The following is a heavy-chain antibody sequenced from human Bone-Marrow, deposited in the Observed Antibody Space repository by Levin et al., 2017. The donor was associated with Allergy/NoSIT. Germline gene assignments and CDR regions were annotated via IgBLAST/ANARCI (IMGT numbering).Heavy chain of an antibody. D-gene: IGHD3-10*01. V-gene: IGHV3-23*01. CDR2: ISGSASDT. J-gene: IGHJ4*02. Sequence: TGGSLRLSCVCSGFTFDNYAMTWVRQAPGKGLDWVSVISGSASDTYYADSVKGRFTISRDNAQNTLFLSMNSLTAEDTVIYYCAKDVGHYDSASYYFDSWGQGTLVTVSS. CDR1: GFTFDNYA. CDR3: AKDVGHYDSASYYFDS.